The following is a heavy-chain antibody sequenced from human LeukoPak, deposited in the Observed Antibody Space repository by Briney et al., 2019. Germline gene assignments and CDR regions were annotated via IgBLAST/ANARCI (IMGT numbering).Heavy chain of an antibody. V-gene: IGHV3-11*05. CDR1: GFTFSDYS. J-gene: IGHJ4*02. Sequence: GGSLRLSCTASGFTFSDYSMNWLRQAPGKGLEWISYIGISSGNTKYADSVKGRFTISGDNAKNSLYLQMNSLRAEDTAVYYCAKGSGYDTDFDYWGQGTLVTVSS. CDR2: IGISSGNT. CDR3: AKGSGYDTDFDY. D-gene: IGHD3-9*01.